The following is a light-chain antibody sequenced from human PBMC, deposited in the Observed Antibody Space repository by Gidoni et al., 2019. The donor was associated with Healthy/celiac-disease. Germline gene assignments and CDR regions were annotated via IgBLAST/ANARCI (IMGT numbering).Light chain of an antibody. J-gene: IGLJ1*01. V-gene: IGLV3-21*04. CDR1: NLGSKS. CDR2: YDS. Sequence: SYVLTLPPSVSVAPGKTARITCGGNNLGSKSVHWYQQKPGQAPVLVIYYDSDRPSGVPERFSGSNSGSTATLTISRVEAGDEADYYCQVWDSSSYVFGTGTKVTVL. CDR3: QVWDSSSYV.